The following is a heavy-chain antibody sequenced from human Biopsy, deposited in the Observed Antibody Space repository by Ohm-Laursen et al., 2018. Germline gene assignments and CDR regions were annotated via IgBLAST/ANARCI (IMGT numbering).Heavy chain of an antibody. V-gene: IGHV3-7*01. CDR3: ASAHQYCSATTCNGGSDF. CDR2: INQDGSEK. D-gene: IGHD2-15*01. CDR1: GFTFSTYR. J-gene: IGHJ4*02. Sequence: SLRLSCAASGFTFSTYRMTWVRQAPGKGLEWVANINQDGSEKYYVDSVKGRFTISRDNAKDSLDLQMSSLRVEDTALYCCASAHQYCSATTCNGGSDFWGQGTLVTVSS.